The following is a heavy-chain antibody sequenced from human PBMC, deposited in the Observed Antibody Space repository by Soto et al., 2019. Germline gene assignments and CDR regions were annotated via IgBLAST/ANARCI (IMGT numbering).Heavy chain of an antibody. J-gene: IGHJ4*02. D-gene: IGHD6-19*01. V-gene: IGHV4-59*12. CDR3: ARTRGRGQWRDFYFDF. Sequence: SLTCTVSGGPIAPFYWTWIRQSPGKGLESIGYVYYNGSTNYNPALKGRVTISLDTSKSQFSLRLSSVTTADTAVYYCARTRGRGQWRDFYFDFWGQGSLVTVSS. CDR1: GGPIAPFY. CDR2: VYYNGST.